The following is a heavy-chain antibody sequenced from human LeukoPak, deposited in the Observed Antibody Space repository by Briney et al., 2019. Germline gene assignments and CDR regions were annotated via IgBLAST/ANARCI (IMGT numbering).Heavy chain of an antibody. CDR3: ARSLAARHQFDY. Sequence: SETLSLTCTVSGGSISSYYWSWIRQPAGKGLEWIGRIYTSGSTNYNPSLKSRVTISVDTSKNQFSLKLSSVTAADTAVYYCARSLAARHQFDYWGQGTLVTVSS. J-gene: IGHJ4*02. D-gene: IGHD6-6*01. CDR1: GGSISSYY. CDR2: IYTSGST. V-gene: IGHV4-4*07.